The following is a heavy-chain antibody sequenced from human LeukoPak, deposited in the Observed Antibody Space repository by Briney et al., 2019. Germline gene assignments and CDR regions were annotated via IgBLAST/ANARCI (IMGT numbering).Heavy chain of an antibody. CDR3: AGTSSGYYSTDY. Sequence: SETLSLTCTVSGYSSSIDYYWGWIRQSPGKGLEWIGSIHRSGSTYYNPSLKSRVTISGDTSKSQFSLRLTSVAAADTAVYYCAGTSSGYYSTDYWGQGTLVTVSS. J-gene: IGHJ4*02. D-gene: IGHD5-12*01. V-gene: IGHV4-38-2*02. CDR1: GYSSSIDYY. CDR2: IHRSGST.